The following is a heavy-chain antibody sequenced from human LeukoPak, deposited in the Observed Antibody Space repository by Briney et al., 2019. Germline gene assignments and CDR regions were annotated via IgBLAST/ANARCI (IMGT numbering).Heavy chain of an antibody. J-gene: IGHJ3*02. CDR3: ARRSYYYDSSGYNFRGTHRNRNKNDAFDI. V-gene: IGHV4-39*01. CDR2: IYYSGST. CDR1: GGSISSSSYY. Sequence: SETLSLTCTVSGGSISSSSYYWGWLRQPPGKGLEWIVSIYYSGSTYYNPSLKRRVTISVDTSKNEFAVKLSAATAADTAVYYCARRSYYYDSSGYNFRGTHRNRNKNDAFDIWGQGTMVTVSS. D-gene: IGHD3-22*01.